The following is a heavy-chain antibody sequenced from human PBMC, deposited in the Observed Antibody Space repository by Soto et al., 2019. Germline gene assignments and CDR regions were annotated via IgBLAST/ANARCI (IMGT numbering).Heavy chain of an antibody. CDR2: IWYDGSNK. D-gene: IGHD2-2*01. Sequence: GGSLRLSCAASGFTFSSYGMHWVRQAPGKGLEWVAVIWYDGSNKYYADSVKGRFTISRDNSKNTLYLQMNSLRAEDTAVYYCARGDIVVVPAALYYMDVWGKGTTVTVSS. V-gene: IGHV3-33*01. J-gene: IGHJ6*03. CDR1: GFTFSSYG. CDR3: ARGDIVVVPAALYYMDV.